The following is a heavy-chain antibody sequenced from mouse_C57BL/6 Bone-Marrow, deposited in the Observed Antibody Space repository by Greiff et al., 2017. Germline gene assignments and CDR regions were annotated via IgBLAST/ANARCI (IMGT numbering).Heavy chain of an antibody. CDR1: GYTFTSYT. D-gene: IGHD1-1*02. CDR2: INPSSGYT. CDR3: ARGGPKVVFDY. J-gene: IGHJ2*01. Sequence: VQLQQSGAELARPGASVKMSCKASGYTFTSYTMHWVKQRPGQGLEWIGYINPSSGYTKYTQKFKDQATLTADKSSSTAYLQLSSLTSEDSAVYYCARGGPKVVFDYWGQGTTLTVSS. V-gene: IGHV1-4*01.